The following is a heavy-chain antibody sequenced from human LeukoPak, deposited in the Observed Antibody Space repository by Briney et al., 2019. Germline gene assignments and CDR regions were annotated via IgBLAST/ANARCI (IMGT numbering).Heavy chain of an antibody. CDR1: GYTFTSYG. CDR2: VSAYNGNT. J-gene: IGHJ6*02. D-gene: IGHD3-22*01. CDR3: ARVDYHDTQIIGGMDV. Sequence: ASVKVSCKASGYTFTSYGISWVRQAPRQGLEWMGWVSAYNGNTNYAQKLQGRVTMTTDTSTSTAYMELRSLRSDDTAVYYCARVDYHDTQIIGGMDVWGQGTTVTVSS. V-gene: IGHV1-18*01.